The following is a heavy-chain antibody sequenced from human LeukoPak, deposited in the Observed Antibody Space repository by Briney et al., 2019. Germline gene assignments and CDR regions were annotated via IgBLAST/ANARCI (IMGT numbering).Heavy chain of an antibody. J-gene: IGHJ4*02. CDR2: ISGSGDNT. CDR3: AKSRSGWFWGYFDY. Sequence: GGSLRLSCAASGFTFSSYAMSWVRQAPGKGLEWVSAISGSGDNTYYADSVKGRFTISRDNSKNTLYLQMNSLRAEDTAVYHCAKSRSGWFWGYFDYWGRGSLVAVSS. V-gene: IGHV3-23*01. CDR1: GFTFSSYA. D-gene: IGHD6-13*01.